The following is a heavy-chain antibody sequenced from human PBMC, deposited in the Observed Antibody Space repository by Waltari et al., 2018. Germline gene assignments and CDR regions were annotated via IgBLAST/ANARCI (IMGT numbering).Heavy chain of an antibody. CDR1: GFTFDDYA. J-gene: IGHJ4*02. D-gene: IGHD6-19*01. Sequence: EVQLVESGGGLVQPGRSLRLSCAASGFTFDDYAMHWVRQAPGKGLEWVSGISWNSGSIGDADSVKGRVTISRDNDKNSLYLQMNSLRAEDTALYYCAKVRRSSGWYYFDYWGQGTLVTVSS. CDR2: ISWNSGSI. V-gene: IGHV3-9*01. CDR3: AKVRRSSGWYYFDY.